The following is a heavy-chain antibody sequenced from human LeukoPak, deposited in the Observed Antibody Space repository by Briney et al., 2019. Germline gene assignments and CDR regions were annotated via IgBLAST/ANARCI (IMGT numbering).Heavy chain of an antibody. V-gene: IGHV3-7*01. J-gene: IGHJ3*02. CDR1: GFTFSSYW. D-gene: IGHD4-17*01. CDR2: IKQDGSET. CDR3: ALTYGNGAFDI. Sequence: GGSLRLSCAASGFTFSSYWITWVRQAPGKGLEWVSNIKQDGSETYYVDSVKGRFTISRDNAKNSLWLQMNSLRAEDTAVYYCALTYGNGAFDIWGQGTMVTVSS.